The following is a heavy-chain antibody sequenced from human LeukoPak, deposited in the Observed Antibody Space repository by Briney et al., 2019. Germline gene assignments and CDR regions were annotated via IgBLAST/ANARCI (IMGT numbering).Heavy chain of an antibody. CDR3: ARDERYDSSGYPFDY. CDR2: INPNSGDA. D-gene: IGHD3-22*01. Sequence: ASVKVSCKASGYTFTGYYMHWVRQAPGQGLEWMGWINPNSGDANYAQKFQGRVTMTRDTSISTAYMELSRLRSDDTAVYYCARDERYDSSGYPFDYWGQGTLVTVSS. CDR1: GYTFTGYY. J-gene: IGHJ4*02. V-gene: IGHV1-2*02.